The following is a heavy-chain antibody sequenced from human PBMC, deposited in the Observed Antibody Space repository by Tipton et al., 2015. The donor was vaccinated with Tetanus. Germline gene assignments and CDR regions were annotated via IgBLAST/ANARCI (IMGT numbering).Heavy chain of an antibody. Sequence: SLRLSCAASGFIFSSYGIHWVRQAPGKGPEWVAVSWYDGTDTYYAESVKGRFTLSRDNSKNTLYLQMSSLRVEDTAIYYCAREADCSGGSCFSGDFDNWGQGTQVTVSS. CDR1: GFIFSSYG. CDR3: AREADCSGGSCFSGDFDN. V-gene: IGHV3-33*01. CDR2: SWYDGTDT. D-gene: IGHD2-15*01. J-gene: IGHJ4*02.